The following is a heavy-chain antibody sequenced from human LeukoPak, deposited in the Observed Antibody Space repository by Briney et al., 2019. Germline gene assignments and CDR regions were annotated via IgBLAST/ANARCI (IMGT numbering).Heavy chain of an antibody. CDR1: GGSISSGDYF. CDR2: IYYSGST. V-gene: IGHV4-30-4*08. J-gene: IGHJ6*03. D-gene: IGHD2-2*02. CDR3: ARIGYCTSSRCYTSYYYYYMDV. Sequence: SETLSLTCTVSGGSISSGDYFWSWIRQPPGKGLEWIGYIYYSGSTYYNPSLKSRVTISVDTSKNQFSLKLSSVTAADTAVYYCARIGYCTSSRCYTSYYYYYMDVWGKGTTVTVSS.